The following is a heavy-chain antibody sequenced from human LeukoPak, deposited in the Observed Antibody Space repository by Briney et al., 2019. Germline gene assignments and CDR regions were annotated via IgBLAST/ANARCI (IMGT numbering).Heavy chain of an antibody. CDR1: GFTFDDYA. V-gene: IGHV3-9*01. Sequence: TGGSLRLSCAASGFTFDDYAMHWVRHAPGKGLEWVSGISWNSGSIGYADSVKGRFTISRDNAKNSLYLQMNSLRAEDTALYYCAKDTGYSGYCYGMDVWGQGTTVTVSS. D-gene: IGHD5-12*01. CDR3: AKDTGYSGYCYGMDV. J-gene: IGHJ6*02. CDR2: ISWNSGSI.